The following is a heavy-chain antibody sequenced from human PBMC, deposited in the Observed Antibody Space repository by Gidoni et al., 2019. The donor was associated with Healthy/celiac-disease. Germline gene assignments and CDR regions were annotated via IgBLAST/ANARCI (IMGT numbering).Heavy chain of an antibody. J-gene: IGHJ3*02. D-gene: IGHD2-2*02. CDR1: GFTFSSYS. Sequence: EVQLVESGGGLVQPGGSLRLSCAASGFTFSSYSMHWVRQAPGKGLEWVSYISSSSSTIYYADSVKGRFTISRDNAKNSLYLQMNSLRDEDTAVYYCARGDGIVVVPAAITSAFDIWGQGTMVTVSS. V-gene: IGHV3-48*02. CDR2: ISSSSSTI. CDR3: ARGDGIVVVPAAITSAFDI.